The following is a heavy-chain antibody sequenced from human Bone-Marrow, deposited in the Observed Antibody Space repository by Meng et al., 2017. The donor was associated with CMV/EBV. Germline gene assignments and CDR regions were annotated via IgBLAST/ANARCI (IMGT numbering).Heavy chain of an antibody. CDR1: GFTFSYYW. J-gene: IGHJ4*02. CDR3: ATLGRSGY. CDR2: IKQDGREK. Sequence: GESLKISCAASGFTFSYYWMTWVRQAPGKGLEWVANIKQDGREKNYVDSVKGRFTISRDNAKNSLYLQMNSLRAEDTAVYYCATLGRSGYWGEGTLVAVSS. D-gene: IGHD3-10*01. V-gene: IGHV3-7*01.